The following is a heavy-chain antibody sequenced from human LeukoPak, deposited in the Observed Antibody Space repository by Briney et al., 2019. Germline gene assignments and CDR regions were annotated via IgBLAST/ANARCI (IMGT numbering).Heavy chain of an antibody. J-gene: IGHJ6*03. CDR1: GFTFSSYG. D-gene: IGHD3-10*01. V-gene: IGHV3-23*01. CDR3: AKDPASLLWFVANYMDV. Sequence: GGSLRLSCAASGFTFSSYGMSWVRQAPGKGLEWVSAISGSGGSTYYADSVKGRFTISRDNSKNTLYLQMNSLRAEDTAVYYCAKDPASLLWFVANYMDVWGKGTTVTISS. CDR2: ISGSGGST.